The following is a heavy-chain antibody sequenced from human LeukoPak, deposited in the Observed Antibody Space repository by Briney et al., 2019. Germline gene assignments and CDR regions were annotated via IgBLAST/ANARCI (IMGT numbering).Heavy chain of an antibody. CDR1: GYTFTSYY. CDR2: INPSGGST. D-gene: IGHD5-18*01. Sequence: ASVKVSCKASGYTFTSYYMHWVRQAPGQGLEWMGIINPSGGSTNYAQKFQGRVTMTRGMSTSTVYMELRSLRSEDTAMYYCARALPHRRLMDTTMEQHWFDPWGQGTLVTVSS. CDR3: ARALPHRRLMDTTMEQHWFDP. J-gene: IGHJ5*02. V-gene: IGHV1-46*01.